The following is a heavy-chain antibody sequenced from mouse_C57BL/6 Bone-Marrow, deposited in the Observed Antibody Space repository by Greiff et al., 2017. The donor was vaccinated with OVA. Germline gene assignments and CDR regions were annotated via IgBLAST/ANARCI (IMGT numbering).Heavy chain of an antibody. CDR3: ARSGSNCVAWFAY. CDR2: IYPRSGNT. Sequence: QVQLQQSGAELARPGASVKLSCKASGYTFTSYGISWVKQRTGQGLEWIGEIYPRSGNTYYNEKFKGKATLTADKSSSTAYMELRSLTSEDSAVYFCARSGSNCVAWFAYWGQGTLVTVSA. J-gene: IGHJ3*01. CDR1: GYTFTSYG. V-gene: IGHV1-81*01. D-gene: IGHD2-5*01.